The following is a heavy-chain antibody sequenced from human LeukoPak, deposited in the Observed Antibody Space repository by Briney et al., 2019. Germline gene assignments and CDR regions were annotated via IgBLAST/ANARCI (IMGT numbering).Heavy chain of an antibody. D-gene: IGHD1-26*01. J-gene: IGHJ4*02. CDR3: AKLEYVEGAIDY. Sequence: GRSLRLSCAASGFTFSSYAMHWVRQAPGKGLEWVSAISGSGGSTYYADSVKGRFTISRDNSKNTLYLQMNSLRAEDTAVYYCAKLEYVEGAIDYWGQGTLVTVSS. CDR1: GFTFSSYA. V-gene: IGHV3-23*01. CDR2: ISGSGGST.